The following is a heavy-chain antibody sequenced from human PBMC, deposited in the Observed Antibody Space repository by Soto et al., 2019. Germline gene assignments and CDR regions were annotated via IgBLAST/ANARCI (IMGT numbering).Heavy chain of an antibody. CDR2: IYYSRST. CDR3: ARQGGYSSSWYDY. V-gene: IGHV4-39*01. J-gene: IGHJ4*02. D-gene: IGHD6-13*01. CDR1: GGSISSSSYY. Sequence: QLQLQESGPGLVKPSETLSLTCTVPGGSISSSSYYWGWIRQPPGQGLEWIGSIYYSRSTYYNPSLKSRVTVAVDTSKSHGSLKLSSVTAADTAVYYCARQGGYSSSWYDYWGQGSLVTVSS.